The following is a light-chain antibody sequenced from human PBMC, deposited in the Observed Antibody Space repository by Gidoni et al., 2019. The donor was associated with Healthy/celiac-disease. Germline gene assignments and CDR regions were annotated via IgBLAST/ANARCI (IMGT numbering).Light chain of an antibody. V-gene: IGKV3-11*01. J-gene: IGKJ4*01. CDR1: QSVSSY. CDR3: QQRSNWPPLT. Sequence: EIVLTQSPDTLSLSPGDRATLSCRARQSVSSYLAWYQQNPGQAPRLLIYDASNRATGIPARFSGSGSGTDFTLTISSLEPEDFAVYYCQQRSNWPPLTFGGGTKVEIK. CDR2: DAS.